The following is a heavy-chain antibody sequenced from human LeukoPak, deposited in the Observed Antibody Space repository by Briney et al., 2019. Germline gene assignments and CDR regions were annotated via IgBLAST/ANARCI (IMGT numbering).Heavy chain of an antibody. CDR3: ARGDLIVDNWFDP. V-gene: IGHV1-69*05. D-gene: IGHD2-21*01. CDR2: IIPIFGTA. Sequence: SVKVSCKASGGTFSSYAISWVRQAPGQGLEWMGRIIPIFGTANYAQKFQGRVTITTDESTSTAFMELSSLRSEDTAVYYCARGDLIVDNWFDPWGQGTLVTVSS. J-gene: IGHJ5*02. CDR1: GGTFSSYA.